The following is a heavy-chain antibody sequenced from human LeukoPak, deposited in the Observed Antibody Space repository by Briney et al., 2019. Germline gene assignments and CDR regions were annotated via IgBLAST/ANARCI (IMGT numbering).Heavy chain of an antibody. Sequence: ASVKVSCKASGYSFIGYQMHWVRQAPGQGLEWMGWINPNNGDTNYAQKFQGRVAMTRDTSISTAYMELSSLRSDDTAVYYCWATYYYDSSGFFDYWGQGTLVTVSS. V-gene: IGHV1-2*02. D-gene: IGHD3-22*01. CDR3: WATYYYDSSGFFDY. J-gene: IGHJ4*02. CDR2: INPNNGDT. CDR1: GYSFIGYQ.